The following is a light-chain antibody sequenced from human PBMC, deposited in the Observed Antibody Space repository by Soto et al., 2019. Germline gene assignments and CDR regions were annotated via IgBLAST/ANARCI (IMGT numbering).Light chain of an antibody. CDR1: QSISSN. Sequence: DLQMTQSPSSLSASVGDRVTITCRASQSISSNLNWYQQKPGKAPKLLIYAASSLQSGVPSRFSGSGSGTDFTLTINSLQPEDFATYYCQQSYSIPTFGQGTKVDIK. J-gene: IGKJ1*01. CDR3: QQSYSIPT. CDR2: AAS. V-gene: IGKV1-39*01.